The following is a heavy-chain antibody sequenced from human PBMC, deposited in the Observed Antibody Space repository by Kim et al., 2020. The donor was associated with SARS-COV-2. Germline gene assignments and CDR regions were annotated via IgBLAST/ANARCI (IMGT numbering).Heavy chain of an antibody. J-gene: IGHJ3*02. CDR3: AREGYYYGSGSLDAFDI. D-gene: IGHD3-10*01. V-gene: IGHV4-31*02. Sequence: NSRVTISVHTSKTQFSLKLSSVTAADTAVYYCAREGYYYGSGSLDAFDIWGQGTMVTVSS.